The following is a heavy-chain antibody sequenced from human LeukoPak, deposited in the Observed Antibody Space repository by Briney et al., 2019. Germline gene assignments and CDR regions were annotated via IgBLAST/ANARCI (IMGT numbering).Heavy chain of an antibody. CDR2: IRYDGSNK. CDR3: AKAGKGNLGELSFDY. D-gene: IGHD3-16*02. V-gene: IGHV3-30*02. CDR1: GFTFSSYW. J-gene: IGHJ4*02. Sequence: PGGSLRLSCAASGFTFSSYWMSWVRQAPGKGLEWVAFIRYDGSNKYYADSVKGRFTISRDNSKNTLYRQMNSLRAEDTAVYYCAKAGKGNLGELSFDYWGQGTLVTVSS.